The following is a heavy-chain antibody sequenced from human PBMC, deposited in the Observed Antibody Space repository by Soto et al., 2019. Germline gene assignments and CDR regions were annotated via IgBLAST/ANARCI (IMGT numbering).Heavy chain of an antibody. V-gene: IGHV4-61*01. CDR1: DGSVSSGNYY. J-gene: IGHJ4*02. CDR2: FYYTGST. D-gene: IGHD3-22*01. Sequence: SETLSLTCTVSDGSVSSGNYYWGWIRQPPGKGLEWIGYFYYTGSTNYNPSLKSRVTISIDASKNQFSLRLSSVTAADTAVYYCARSMHYSDGSNYSPFDYWGQGTLVTVSS. CDR3: ARSMHYSDGSNYSPFDY.